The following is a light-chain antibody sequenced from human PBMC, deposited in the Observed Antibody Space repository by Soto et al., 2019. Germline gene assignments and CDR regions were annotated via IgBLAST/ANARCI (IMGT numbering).Light chain of an antibody. Sequence: DIVLTQSPATLSLSPGERATLSCRASQSVSTYVAWYQQKPGQAPRLLIYDASNRATGIPARFSGSGSGTDFTLTISSLEPEDFAVYYCQQRSNRLFGPGTKVDIK. V-gene: IGKV3-11*01. CDR1: QSVSTY. CDR2: DAS. CDR3: QQRSNRL. J-gene: IGKJ3*01.